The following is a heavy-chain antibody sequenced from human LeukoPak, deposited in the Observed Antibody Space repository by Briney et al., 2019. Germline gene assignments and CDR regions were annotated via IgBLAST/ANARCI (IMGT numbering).Heavy chain of an antibody. J-gene: IGHJ4*02. D-gene: IGHD3-16*01. Sequence: TGGSLRLSCAASGFTLSDYWMHWVRQAPGKGLVWVSLINNDGSHIAYADSVKGRFTISRDNAKNTLYLQMNSLRAEDTAVYYCARGGQGDLPHDYWGQGTLVTASS. CDR3: ARGGQGDLPHDY. CDR1: GFTLSDYW. V-gene: IGHV3-74*01. CDR2: INNDGSHI.